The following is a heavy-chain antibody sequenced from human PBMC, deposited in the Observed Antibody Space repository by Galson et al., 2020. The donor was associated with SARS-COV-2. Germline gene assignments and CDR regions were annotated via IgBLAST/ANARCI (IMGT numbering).Heavy chain of an antibody. V-gene: IGHV3-11*06. D-gene: IGHD1-20*01. J-gene: IGHJ4*02. CDR1: GFTFSDSF. CDR2: IGTTSSYT. Sequence: GGSLRLSCAASGFTFSDSFMTWIRQAPGKGLEWVSYIGTTSSYTNYADSVRGRFTISRDNARNLLYLHMDSLRDEDTAVYYCATYQYNLDYFDYWGQGALVTVSS. CDR3: ATYQYNLDYFDY.